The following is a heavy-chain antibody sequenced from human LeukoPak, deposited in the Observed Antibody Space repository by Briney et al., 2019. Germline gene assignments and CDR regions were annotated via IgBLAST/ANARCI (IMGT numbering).Heavy chain of an antibody. J-gene: IGHJ4*02. D-gene: IGHD6-19*01. Sequence: GGSLRLSCAAYGFTFSSYAMHWVRQAPGKGLEYVSAISSNGGSTYYANSVKGRFTISRDNSKNTLYLQMDSLRAEDMAVYYCARDSSGANAVFDYWGQGTLVTVSS. V-gene: IGHV3-64*01. CDR1: GFTFSSYA. CDR3: ARDSSGANAVFDY. CDR2: ISSNGGST.